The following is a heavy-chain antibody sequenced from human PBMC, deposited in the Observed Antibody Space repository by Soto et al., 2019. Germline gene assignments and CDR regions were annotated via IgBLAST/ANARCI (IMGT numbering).Heavy chain of an antibody. Sequence: ASVKVSCKASGFTFFTSAIQWVRQARGQRLEWMGWIVVGSGNTNYAQKFQERVTITRDMSTNTAYMELTSLRSEDTAVYYCAADQYCGGDCYFDYWGQGTMVTVYS. CDR2: IVVGSGNT. CDR1: GFTFFTSA. V-gene: IGHV1-58*02. J-gene: IGHJ4*02. CDR3: AADQYCGGDCYFDY. D-gene: IGHD2-21*02.